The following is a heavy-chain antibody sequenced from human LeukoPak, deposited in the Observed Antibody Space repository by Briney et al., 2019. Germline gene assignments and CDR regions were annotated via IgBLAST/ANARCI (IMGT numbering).Heavy chain of an antibody. V-gene: IGHV3-23*01. CDR1: GFTFSSNA. Sequence: GGSLRLSCAASGFTFSSNAMTWVRQAPGKGLEWVSAIHGSDDNTHYADSVKGRFTISRDNAKNSLYLQMNSLRVEDTAIYYCAKVAHYYYGSESYYFFEHWGQGTPVTASS. J-gene: IGHJ4*02. CDR2: IHGSDDNT. D-gene: IGHD3-10*01. CDR3: AKVAHYYYGSESYYFFEH.